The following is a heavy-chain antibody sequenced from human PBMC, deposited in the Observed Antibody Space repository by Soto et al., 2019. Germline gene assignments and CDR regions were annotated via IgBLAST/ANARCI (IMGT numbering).Heavy chain of an antibody. V-gene: IGHV3-9*01. CDR3: AKVLSKDGSGNWFDP. J-gene: IGHJ5*02. Sequence: EVQLVESGGGLVQPGRSLRLSCAASGFTFDDYAMHWVRQAPGKGLEWVSGISGNSGSIGYADSVKGRFTISRDNAKNSLYLQMNSLRAEDTALYYCAKVLSKDGSGNWFDPWGQGTLVTVSS. CDR2: ISGNSGSI. CDR1: GFTFDDYA. D-gene: IGHD3-10*01.